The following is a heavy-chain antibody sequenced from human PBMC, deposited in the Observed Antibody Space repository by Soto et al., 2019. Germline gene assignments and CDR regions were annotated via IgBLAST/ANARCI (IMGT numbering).Heavy chain of an antibody. J-gene: IGHJ4*02. D-gene: IGHD6-19*01. CDR3: ARMGDIAVAGAAFDY. V-gene: IGHV2-70*01. CDR2: IDWDDDK. CDR1: GFSLSTSGMC. Sequence: SGPTLVNPTQTLTLTCTFSGFSLSTSGMCVSWIRQPPGKALEWLAPIDWDDDKYYSTSLKTRLTISKDTSKNQVVLTMTNMDPVDTATYYCARMGDIAVAGAAFDYWGQGTLVTVSS.